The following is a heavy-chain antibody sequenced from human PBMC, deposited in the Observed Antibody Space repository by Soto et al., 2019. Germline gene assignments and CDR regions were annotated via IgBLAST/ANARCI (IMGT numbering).Heavy chain of an antibody. CDR2: IGGGDDI. V-gene: IGHV3-23*01. Sequence: SLRLSCEASGFTFSNYAMAWVRQTPGEGPEWVSTIGGGDDIFYAESVQGRFIISRDDSRSTMYLQMDNLRVEDTAIYFCAKDSISYNGIYQAFDVWSQGTVVTVSS. CDR3: AKDSISYNGIYQAFDV. D-gene: IGHD3-3*02. J-gene: IGHJ3*01. CDR1: GFTFSNYA.